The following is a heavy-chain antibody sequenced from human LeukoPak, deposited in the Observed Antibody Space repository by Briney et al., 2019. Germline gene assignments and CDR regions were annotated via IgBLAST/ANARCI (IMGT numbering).Heavy chain of an antibody. CDR1: GYTRTELS. Sequence: GASVKVSCKVSGYTRTELSMHWVRQAPGKGLEWMGGFDPEDGETIYAQRFKGRVTMTEDTSTDTAYMELSSLRSEDTAVYFCALLTTWLGDLLGGWFDPWGQGALITVSS. CDR2: FDPEDGET. D-gene: IGHD3-10*01. V-gene: IGHV1-24*01. CDR3: ALLTTWLGDLLGGWFDP. J-gene: IGHJ5*02.